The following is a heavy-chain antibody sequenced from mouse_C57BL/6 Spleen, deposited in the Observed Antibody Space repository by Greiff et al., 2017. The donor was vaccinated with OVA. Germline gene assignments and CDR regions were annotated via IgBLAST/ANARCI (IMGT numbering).Heavy chain of an antibody. D-gene: IGHD1-1*01. J-gene: IGHJ2*01. CDR1: GYTFTSYW. CDR2: IDPYDSET. Sequence: QVQLQQPGAELVRPGSSVKLSCKASGYTFTSYWMHWVKQRPIQGLEWIGNIDPYDSETHYNQKFKDKATLTVDKSSSTAYMQLSSLTSEESAVYYCARDYGMPYDFYCWGQGTTLTVSS. V-gene: IGHV1-52*01. CDR3: ARDYGMPYDFYC.